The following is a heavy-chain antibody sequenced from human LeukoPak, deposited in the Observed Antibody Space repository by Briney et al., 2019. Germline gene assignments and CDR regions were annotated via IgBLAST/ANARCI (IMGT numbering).Heavy chain of an antibody. CDR3: ASQVLTGDPLCMDV. D-gene: IGHD7-27*01. CDR1: GYTLTELS. V-gene: IGHV1-24*01. Sequence: ASVNVSCKVSGYTLTELSMHWVRQAPGKGLEWMGGFDPEDGETIYAQKFQGRVTMTEDTSTDTAYMELSSLRSEDTAVYYCASQVLTGDPLCMDVWGQGTTVTVSS. J-gene: IGHJ6*02. CDR2: FDPEDGET.